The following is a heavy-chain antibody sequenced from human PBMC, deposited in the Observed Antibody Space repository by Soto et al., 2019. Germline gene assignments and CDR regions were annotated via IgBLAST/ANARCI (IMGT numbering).Heavy chain of an antibody. CDR3: ARDRERVFDY. J-gene: IGHJ4*02. V-gene: IGHV4-31*03. CDR1: GGSISSGGYY. CDR2: IYYSGST. Sequence: LSLTCTVSGGSISSGGYYWSWIRQHPGKGLEWIGYIYYSGSTYYNPSLKSRVTISVDTSKNQFSLKLSSVTAADTAVYYCARDRERVFDYWGQGTLVTVSS.